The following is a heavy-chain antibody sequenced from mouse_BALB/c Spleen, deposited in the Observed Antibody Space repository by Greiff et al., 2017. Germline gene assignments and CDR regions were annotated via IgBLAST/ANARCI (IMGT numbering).Heavy chain of an antibody. J-gene: IGHJ2*01. D-gene: IGHD1-1*01. CDR2: ISNLAYSI. CDR1: GFTFSDYG. Sequence: EVMLVESGGGLVQPGGSRKLSCAASGFTFSDYGMAWVRQAPGKGPEWVAFISNLAYSIYYADTVTGRFTIPRENAKNTLYLEMSSLRSEDTAMYYCARNDGNIYYFDYWGQGTTLTVSS. CDR3: ARNDGNIYYFDY. V-gene: IGHV5-15*02.